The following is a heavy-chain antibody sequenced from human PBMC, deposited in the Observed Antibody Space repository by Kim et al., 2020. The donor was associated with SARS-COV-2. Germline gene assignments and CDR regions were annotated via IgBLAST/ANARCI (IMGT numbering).Heavy chain of an antibody. CDR3: ARDPLGPPSGPPDYYYGMDV. J-gene: IGHJ6*02. CDR2: ISSSSSTI. CDR1: GFTFSSYS. D-gene: IGHD3-10*01. V-gene: IGHV3-48*02. Sequence: GGSLRLSCAASGFTFSSYSMNWVRQAPGKGLEWVSYISSSSSTIYYADSAKGRFTISRDNAKNSLYLQMNSLRDEDTAVYYCARDPLGPPSGPPDYYYGMDVWGQGTTVTVSS.